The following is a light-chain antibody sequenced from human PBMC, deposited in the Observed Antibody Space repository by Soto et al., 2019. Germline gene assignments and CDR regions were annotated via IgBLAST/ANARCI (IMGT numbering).Light chain of an antibody. J-gene: IGLJ1*01. CDR2: GNS. CDR1: SSNIGAGYD. Sequence: QSVLTQPPSVSGAPGQRVTISCTWSSSNIGAGYDVHWYQQLPGPAPKLLIYGNSNRPSGVPDRFSGSKSGTSASLAITGRQAEDDADYYCQSYDSSLSGYVFGTGTKVTVL. V-gene: IGLV1-40*01. CDR3: QSYDSSLSGYV.